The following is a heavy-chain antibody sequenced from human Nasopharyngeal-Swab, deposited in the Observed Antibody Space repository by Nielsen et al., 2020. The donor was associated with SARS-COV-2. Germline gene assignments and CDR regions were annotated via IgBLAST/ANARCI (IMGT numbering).Heavy chain of an antibody. Sequence: ASVKVSCKASGYTFTGYYMHWVRQAPGQGLEWMGRINPNSGGTSYAQKFQGRVTMTRDTSISTAYMELSRLRSDDTAVYYCARDRGYGSGSYRPYYGMDVWGQGTTVTVSS. CDR1: GYTFTGYY. V-gene: IGHV1-2*06. CDR2: INPNSGGT. CDR3: ARDRGYGSGSYRPYYGMDV. D-gene: IGHD3-10*01. J-gene: IGHJ6*02.